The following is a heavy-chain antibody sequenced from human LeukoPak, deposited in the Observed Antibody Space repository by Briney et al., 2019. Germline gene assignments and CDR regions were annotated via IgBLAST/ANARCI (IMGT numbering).Heavy chain of an antibody. J-gene: IGHJ6*03. CDR1: GGTFSSCT. Sequence: SVKLSCKASGGTFSSCTISWGRHAPGQGLEWMCGIIPLFGTPDYPQKFQGRVTITADESTSTAYMELRSLRSEDTAEYYCSATVTTLGLDYSSYSYMDIWGKGTTVTISS. V-gene: IGHV1-69*13. CDR3: SATVTTLGLDYSSYSYMDI. CDR2: IIPLFGTP. D-gene: IGHD4-17*01.